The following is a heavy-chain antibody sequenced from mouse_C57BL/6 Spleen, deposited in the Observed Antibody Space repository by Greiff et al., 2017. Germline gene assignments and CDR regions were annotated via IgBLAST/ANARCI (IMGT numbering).Heavy chain of an antibody. CDR1: GYTFTNYY. CDR2: ITPGSGST. Sequence: VQLQQSGAELVKPGASVKMSCKASGYTFTNYYLTWVKQSPGQGLEWIGDITPGSGSTNYNETFKSKATLTVDTSSSTAYMQLRSLTSEDSAIYKCARKDYYGSRRAMTYWAKGTAVTAPS. CDR3: ARKDYYGSRRAMTY. V-gene: IGHV1-55*01. D-gene: IGHD1-1*01. J-gene: IGHJ4*01.